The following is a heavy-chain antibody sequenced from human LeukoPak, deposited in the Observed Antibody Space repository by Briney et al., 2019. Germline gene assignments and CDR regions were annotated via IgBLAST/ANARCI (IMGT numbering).Heavy chain of an antibody. CDR3: AKVCSSTSCLNFDY. Sequence: ASVKVSCKASGYTFTSYGISWVRQAPGQGLEWMGWISAYNGNTNYAQKLQGRVTMTTDTSTSTAYMELRSLRSDDTAVYYCAKVCSSTSCLNFDYWGQGTLVTVSS. CDR2: ISAYNGNT. D-gene: IGHD2-2*01. CDR1: GYTFTSYG. V-gene: IGHV1-18*01. J-gene: IGHJ4*02.